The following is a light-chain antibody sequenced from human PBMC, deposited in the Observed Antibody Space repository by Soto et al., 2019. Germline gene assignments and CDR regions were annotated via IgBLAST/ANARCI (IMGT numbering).Light chain of an antibody. CDR1: SSDIGGYNY. J-gene: IGLJ1*01. V-gene: IGLV2-8*01. CDR2: EVS. Sequence: QSVLTQPRSVSGSPGQSVTISCTGTSSDIGGYNYVSWYQQHPGKAPKLMIYEVSKRPSGVPDRFSGSKSGNTASLTVSGLQAEDEADYYCSSYAGSNLYVFGTGTKVTVL. CDR3: SSYAGSNLYV.